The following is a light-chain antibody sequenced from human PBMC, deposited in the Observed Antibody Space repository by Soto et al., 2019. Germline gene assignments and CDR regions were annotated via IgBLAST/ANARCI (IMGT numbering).Light chain of an antibody. V-gene: IGKV1-5*01. CDR2: DAS. CDR3: QQYNSYSWK. Sequence: DIQLPQSPSTLSASVGDRVTITCRPSQSISSWLAWYQQKPGKAPKLLIYDASSLESGVPSRFSGSGSGTEFTLTNSSLQPDDFATYYCQQYNSYSWKFGQGTKVDIK. J-gene: IGKJ1*01. CDR1: QSISSW.